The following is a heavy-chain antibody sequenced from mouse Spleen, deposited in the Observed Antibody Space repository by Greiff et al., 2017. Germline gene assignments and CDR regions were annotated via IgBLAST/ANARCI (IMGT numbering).Heavy chain of an antibody. D-gene: IGHD2-10*02. J-gene: IGHJ4*01. Sequence: VQLVESGPGLVAPSQSLSITCTVSGFSLTSYGVHWVRQPPGKGLEWLGVIWAGGSTNYNSALMSRLSISKDNSKSQVFLKMNSLQTDDTAMYYCARDEEYGFYAMDYWGQGTSVTVSS. CDR2: IWAGGST. V-gene: IGHV2-9*02. CDR3: ARDEEYGFYAMDY. CDR1: GFSLTSYG.